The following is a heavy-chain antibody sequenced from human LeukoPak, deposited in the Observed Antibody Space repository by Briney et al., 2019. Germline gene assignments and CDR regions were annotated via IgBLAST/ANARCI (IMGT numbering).Heavy chain of an antibody. CDR2: ISGSGSTI. D-gene: IGHD2-15*01. J-gene: IGHJ6*02. CDR1: GFTFSDYY. Sequence: GGSLRLSCAASGFTFSDYYMSWIRQAPGKGLEWVSYISGSGSTIYYADSVKGRFTISRDNAKNSLYLQMNSLRAEDTAVYYCARVGLRWYYYYGMDVWGQGTTVTVSS. V-gene: IGHV3-11*01. CDR3: ARVGLRWYYYYGMDV.